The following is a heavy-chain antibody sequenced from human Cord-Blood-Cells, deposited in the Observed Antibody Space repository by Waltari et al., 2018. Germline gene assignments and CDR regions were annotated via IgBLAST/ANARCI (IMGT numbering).Heavy chain of an antibody. V-gene: IGHV4-34*01. Sequence: QVQLQQWGAGLLKPSETLSLTCAVSGGSFSGYYWSWIRQPPGKGLEWIGEINHSGSTNYNPSLKSRVTISVDTSKNQFSLKLSSVTAADTAVYYCARSCTGIAARPDYFDYWGQGTLVTVSS. CDR2: INHSGST. CDR3: ARSCTGIAARPDYFDY. J-gene: IGHJ4*02. D-gene: IGHD6-6*01. CDR1: GGSFSGYY.